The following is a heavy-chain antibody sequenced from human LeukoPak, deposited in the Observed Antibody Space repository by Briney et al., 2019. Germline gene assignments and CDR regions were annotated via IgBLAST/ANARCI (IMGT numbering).Heavy chain of an antibody. D-gene: IGHD6-19*01. Sequence: GTSLRLSCAASGFTFQNFGMVGVRQPPGKGLQWVAAIDPHANDNKYTDSARGRFFISRDNSKNTLYLQIYGLTVVDTAVYYCARDSDTSGNHWFFDVWGRGTLVIASS. J-gene: IGHJ2*01. V-gene: IGHV3-30*12. CDR1: GFTFQNFG. CDR3: ARDSDTSGNHWFFDV. CDR2: IDPHANDN.